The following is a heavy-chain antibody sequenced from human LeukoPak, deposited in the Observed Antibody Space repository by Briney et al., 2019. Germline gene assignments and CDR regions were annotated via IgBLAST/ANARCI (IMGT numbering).Heavy chain of an antibody. CDR1: GGTFSSYA. CDR2: INAGNGNT. CDR3: ARSMGGWYLH. V-gene: IGHV1-3*01. J-gene: IGHJ4*02. D-gene: IGHD6-19*01. Sequence: ASVKVSCKASGGTFSSYAISWVRQAPGQRLEWMGWINAGNGNTKYSQKFQGRVTITRDTSASTAYMELSSLRSEDTAVYYCARSMGGWYLHWGQGTLVTVSS.